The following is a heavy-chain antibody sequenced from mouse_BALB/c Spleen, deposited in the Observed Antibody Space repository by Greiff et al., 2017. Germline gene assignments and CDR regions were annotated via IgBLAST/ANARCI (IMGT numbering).Heavy chain of an antibody. CDR2: INPSSGYT. CDR3: ARARDYYGSSRYAMDY. D-gene: IGHD1-1*01. Sequence: QVQLQQSAAELARPGASVKMSCKASGYTFTSYTMHWVKQRPGQGLEWIGYINPSSGYTEYNQKFKDKTTLTADKSSSTAYMQLSSLTSEDSAVYYCARARDYYGSSRYAMDYWGQGTSVTVSS. CDR1: GYTFTSYT. J-gene: IGHJ4*01. V-gene: IGHV1-4*02.